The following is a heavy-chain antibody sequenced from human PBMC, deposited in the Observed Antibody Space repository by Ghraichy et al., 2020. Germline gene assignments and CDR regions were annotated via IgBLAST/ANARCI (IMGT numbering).Heavy chain of an antibody. V-gene: IGHV3-43*02. CDR1: GFTFDDYA. J-gene: IGHJ4*02. CDR3: AKDILDAKGIAVAGQRGGFDY. D-gene: IGHD6-19*01. Sequence: GSLRLSCAASGFTFDDYAMHWVRQAPGKGLEWVSLISGDGGSTYYADSVKGRFTISRDNSKNSLYLQMNSLRTEDTALYYCAKDILDAKGIAVAGQRGGFDYWGQGTLVTVSS. CDR2: ISGDGGST.